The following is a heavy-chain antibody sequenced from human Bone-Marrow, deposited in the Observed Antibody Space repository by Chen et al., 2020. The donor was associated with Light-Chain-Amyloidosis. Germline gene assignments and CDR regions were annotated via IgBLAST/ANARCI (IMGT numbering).Heavy chain of an antibody. CDR3: VKDVENSSPSYFDY. J-gene: IGHJ4*02. CDR2: INWDSGFI. D-gene: IGHD6-6*01. Sequence: EVQLVEYGGGLVQPGRSLRLSCAASGLTIDDYAMHWVRLVPGKGLEWVSGINWDSGFIDYADSVKGRFTISRDNAKNSLYLQMNSLRTEDTALYYCVKDVENSSPSYFDYWGQGTLVTVSS. CDR1: GLTIDDYA. V-gene: IGHV3-9*01.